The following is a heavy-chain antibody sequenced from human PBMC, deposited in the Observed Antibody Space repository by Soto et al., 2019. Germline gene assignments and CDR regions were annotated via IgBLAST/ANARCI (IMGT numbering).Heavy chain of an antibody. V-gene: IGHV3-72*01. CDR2: IRNKANSYTT. Sequence: GGSLRLSCAASGFTFSDSYLDWVRQAPGKGLDLFGRIRNKANSYTTEYAASVKGRFSISRDDSKNSLYLQMNSLKTEDTAVYYCVKAPPALDTWGQGALVPVSS. CDR1: GFTFSDSY. CDR3: VKAPPALDT. D-gene: IGHD3-9*01. J-gene: IGHJ4*02.